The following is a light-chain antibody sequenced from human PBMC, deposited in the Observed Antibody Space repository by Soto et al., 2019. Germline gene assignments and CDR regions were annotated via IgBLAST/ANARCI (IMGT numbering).Light chain of an antibody. V-gene: IGKV3-20*01. CDR3: QHYGGAPPEYP. CDR1: QTVSGSH. J-gene: IGKJ2*01. Sequence: IVLTQSPGALSLSPGERATLSCRASQTVSGSHLAWYQQKPGQTPRLIIYGASTRPTGIPDRFSGSGSGKDFTLAITRLEPEDFAVYYCQHYGGAPPEYPFGQGTKLEIK. CDR2: GAS.